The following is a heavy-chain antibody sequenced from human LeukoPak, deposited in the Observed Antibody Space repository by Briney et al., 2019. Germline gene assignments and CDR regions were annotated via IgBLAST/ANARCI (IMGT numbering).Heavy chain of an antibody. CDR3: ARLYGNYQNYFDY. CDR1: GGSITSSNW. Sequence: SGTLSLTCAVSGGSITSSNWWNWVRQPPGKGLEWVGHMYYRGNTFYNPSLKSRVTISVDTSKNQFSLKLGSVTAADTAVYYCARLYGNYQNYFDYWGQGTLVTVSS. V-gene: IGHV4-4*02. J-gene: IGHJ4*02. D-gene: IGHD1-7*01. CDR2: MYYRGNT.